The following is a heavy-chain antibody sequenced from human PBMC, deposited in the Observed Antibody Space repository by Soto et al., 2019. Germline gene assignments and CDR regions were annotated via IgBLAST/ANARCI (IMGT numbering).Heavy chain of an antibody. V-gene: IGHV4-31*03. Sequence: QVQLQESGPGLVRPSQTLSVTCTVSGDSINSGDYFWSWIRQHPGKGLEWIGNIHYSGKTYHNPTLKSRISISVDTSNNQVSLKLGSVTAADTAVYFCARDRGDSAMVSDGMDVWGQGTTVTVSS. D-gene: IGHD5-18*01. CDR1: GDSINSGDYF. CDR2: IHYSGKT. J-gene: IGHJ6*02. CDR3: ARDRGDSAMVSDGMDV.